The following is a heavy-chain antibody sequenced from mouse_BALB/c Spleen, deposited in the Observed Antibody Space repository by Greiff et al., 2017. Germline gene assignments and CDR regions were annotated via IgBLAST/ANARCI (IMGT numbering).Heavy chain of an antibody. CDR3: ARFPQLGFDY. D-gene: IGHD4-1*02. CDR2: ISNGGGST. CDR1: GFTFSSYT. J-gene: IGHJ2*01. V-gene: IGHV5-12-2*01. Sequence: EVKLMESGGGLVQPGGSLTLSCAASGFTFSSYTMSWVRQTPEKRLEWVAYISNGGGSTYYPDTVKGRFTISRDNAKNTLYLQMSSLKSEDTAMYYCARFPQLGFDYWGQGTTLTVSS.